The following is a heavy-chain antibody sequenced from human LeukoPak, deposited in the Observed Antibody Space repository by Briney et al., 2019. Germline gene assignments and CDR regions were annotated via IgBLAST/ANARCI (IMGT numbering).Heavy chain of an antibody. Sequence: PGGSLRLSCAASGFTFSDYDMSWIRQAPGKGLEWISYISSSSIYTNYADSVKGRFTISRDNAKNTLYLQMNSLRAEDTAVYYCARDLFYDSSGFYASDYWGQGTLVTVSS. J-gene: IGHJ4*02. CDR3: ARDLFYDSSGFYASDY. V-gene: IGHV3-11*06. D-gene: IGHD3-22*01. CDR1: GFTFSDYD. CDR2: ISSSSIYT.